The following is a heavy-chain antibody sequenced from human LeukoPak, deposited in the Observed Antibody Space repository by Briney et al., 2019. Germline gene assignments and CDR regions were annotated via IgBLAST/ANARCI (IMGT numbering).Heavy chain of an antibody. CDR1: GGSISSSSYY. CDR2: IYHSGST. CDR3: ARQVRYFDWLLPLDY. J-gene: IGHJ4*02. V-gene: IGHV4-39*01. Sequence: SETLSLXCTVSGGSISSSSYYWGWIRQPPGKGLEWIGSIYHSGSTYYNPSLKSRVTISVDTSKNQFSLKLSSVTAADTAVYYCARQVRYFDWLLPLDYWGQGTLVTVSS. D-gene: IGHD3-9*01.